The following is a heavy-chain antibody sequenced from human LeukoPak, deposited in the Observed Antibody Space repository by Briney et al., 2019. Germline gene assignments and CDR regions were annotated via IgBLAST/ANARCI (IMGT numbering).Heavy chain of an antibody. J-gene: IGHJ3*02. D-gene: IGHD2-15*01. CDR1: GFTFSSYA. CDR3: AKAPLYRYCSGGSCYGAYDAFDI. V-gene: IGHV3-23*01. Sequence: GGSLRLSCAASGFTFSSYAMSWVRQAPGKGLEWVSAITGSGGSTYYADSVKGRFTISRDNSKNTLYLQMNSLRAEDTAVYYCAKAPLYRYCSGGSCYGAYDAFDIWGQGTMVTVSS. CDR2: ITGSGGST.